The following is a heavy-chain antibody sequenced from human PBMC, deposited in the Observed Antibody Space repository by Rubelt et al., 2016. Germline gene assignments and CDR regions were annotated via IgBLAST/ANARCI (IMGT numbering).Heavy chain of an antibody. Sequence: QVQLQESGPGLVKPSETLSLTCTVSGDSISNDYRWGWIRQTPGKGLEWIGSIYYTGRTYYPPSLRSRVSMSADTSKNQLSVNLSSVTAADTAVYYCARQLSNNLWAFDQWGQGTLVTVSS. D-gene: IGHD2/OR15-2a*01. CDR2: IYYTGRT. CDR1: GDSISNDYR. V-gene: IGHV4-39*01. CDR3: ARQLSNNLWAFDQ. J-gene: IGHJ4*02.